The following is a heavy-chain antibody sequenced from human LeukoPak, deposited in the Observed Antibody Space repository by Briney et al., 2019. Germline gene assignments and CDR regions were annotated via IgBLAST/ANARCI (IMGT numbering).Heavy chain of an antibody. CDR3: ARGAIAVAGYDVFDI. J-gene: IGHJ3*02. D-gene: IGHD6-19*01. CDR2: INPNGGSP. V-gene: IGHV1-46*01. Sequence: ASVKVSCKASGYTFTNYYMHWVRQAPGQGLEWMGIINPNGGSPSFAQKFQGRVTMTRDMSTTTVYMQLSSLRSEDTAMYYCARGAIAVAGYDVFDIWGQGTVVAVSS. CDR1: GYTFTNYY.